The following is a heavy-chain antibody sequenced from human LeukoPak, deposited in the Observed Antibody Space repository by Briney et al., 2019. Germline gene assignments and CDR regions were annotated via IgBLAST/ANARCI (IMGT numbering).Heavy chain of an antibody. CDR1: GFTFYNYA. V-gene: IGHV3-23*01. D-gene: IGHD6-19*01. CDR2: NSGSGDIT. Sequence: GGSLRLSCEASGFTFYNYAMSWVRQAPGKGLEWVSGNSGSGDITDYADSVKGRFTISRDNAKDSLYLQMNSLRVEDTAVYYCARDQSGSGWYYWGQGTLVAVSS. CDR3: ARDQSGSGWYY. J-gene: IGHJ4*02.